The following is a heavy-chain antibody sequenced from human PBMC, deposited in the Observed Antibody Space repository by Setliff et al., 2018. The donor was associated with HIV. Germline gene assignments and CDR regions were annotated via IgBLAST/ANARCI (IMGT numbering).Heavy chain of an antibody. D-gene: IGHD3-10*01. CDR2: IWFDGRSK. Sequence: PGGSLRLSCAASGFTFSNYGIHWVRQAPGKGLEWVAVIWFDGRSKYYGDSVKGRFTISRDNSKNTQYLQMNSLRAEDTAVYYCARDREESLWFGDLKYMDVWGRGTTVTVSS. J-gene: IGHJ6*03. V-gene: IGHV3-33*01. CDR1: GFTFSNYG. CDR3: ARDREESLWFGDLKYMDV.